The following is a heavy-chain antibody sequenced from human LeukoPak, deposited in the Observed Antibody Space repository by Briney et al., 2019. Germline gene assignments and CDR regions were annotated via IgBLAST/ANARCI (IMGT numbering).Heavy chain of an antibody. D-gene: IGHD2-15*01. Sequence: PGGSLRLSCAASGFTFSSYWMSWVRQAPGKGLEWVANIKQDGSEKYYVDSVKGRFTISRDNAKNSLYLQMSTLRADDTAVYYCARDRGSANCSGGSCRFYFDYWGQGTLVTVSS. CDR3: ARDRGSANCSGGSCRFYFDY. CDR2: IKQDGSEK. J-gene: IGHJ4*02. CDR1: GFTFSSYW. V-gene: IGHV3-7*01.